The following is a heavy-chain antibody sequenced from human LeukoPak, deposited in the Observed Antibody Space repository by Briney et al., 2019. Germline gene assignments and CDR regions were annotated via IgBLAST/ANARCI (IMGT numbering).Heavy chain of an antibody. CDR1: GFTFSSYG. V-gene: IGHV3-23*01. D-gene: IGHD3-10*01. CDR3: ARATRKLWSRYYYYYMDV. CDR2: ISGSGGST. Sequence: PGGSLRLSCAASGFTFSSYGMSWVRQAPGKGLEWVSAISGSGGSTYYADSVKGRFTISRDNSKNTLYLQMNGLRAEDTAVYYCARATRKLWSRYYYYYMDVWGKGTTVTISS. J-gene: IGHJ6*03.